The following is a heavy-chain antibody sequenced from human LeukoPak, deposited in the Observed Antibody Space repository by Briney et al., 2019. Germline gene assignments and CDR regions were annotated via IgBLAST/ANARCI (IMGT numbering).Heavy chain of an antibody. V-gene: IGHV1-2*02. CDR3: ARQSNKGGFDP. Sequence: ASVKVSCKASGYSFTGHYMHWVRQAPGQGLEWMGWINPNSGGTNYAQKFQGRVTMTRGTSISTAYMEVTRLESDDTAVYYCARQSNKGGFDPWGQGTLVTVSS. CDR1: GYSFTGHY. D-gene: IGHD2/OR15-2a*01. CDR2: INPNSGGT. J-gene: IGHJ5*02.